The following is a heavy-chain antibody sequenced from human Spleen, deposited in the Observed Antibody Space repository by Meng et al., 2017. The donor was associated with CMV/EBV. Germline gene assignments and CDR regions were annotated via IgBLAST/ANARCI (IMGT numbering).Heavy chain of an antibody. J-gene: IGHJ1*01. V-gene: IGHV1-18*01. CDR3: ARGHSSGYYYTHQYFQH. CDR2: ISAYNGNT. CDR1: YTFTSYG. Sequence: YTFTSYGSSWVRQAPGQGLEWMGWISAYNGNTNYAQKLQGRVTMTTDTSTSTAYMELRSLRSDDTAVYYCARGHSSGYYYTHQYFQHWGQGTLVTVSS. D-gene: IGHD3-22*01.